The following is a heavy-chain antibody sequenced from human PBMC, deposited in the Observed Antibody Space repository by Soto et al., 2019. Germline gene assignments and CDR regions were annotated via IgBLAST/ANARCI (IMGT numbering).Heavy chain of an antibody. Sequence: ASVKVSCKASGFNFISSAVQWVRQARGQRLEWIGWIVVGTGQTNYAQKFQERVTIKRDMSTSTAYMELSSLRSEDTAVYYCAAPTIFGVVVLSPPDVWGQGTTVTVSS. D-gene: IGHD3-3*01. J-gene: IGHJ6*02. CDR2: IVVGTGQT. V-gene: IGHV1-58*01. CDR1: GFNFISSA. CDR3: AAPTIFGVVVLSPPDV.